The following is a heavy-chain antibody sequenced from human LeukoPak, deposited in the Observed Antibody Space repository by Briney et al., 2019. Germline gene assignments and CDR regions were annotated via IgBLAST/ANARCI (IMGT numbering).Heavy chain of an antibody. D-gene: IGHD3-16*01. CDR1: GLPFIGYT. CDR2: ISGSGGST. J-gene: IGHJ4*02. V-gene: IGHV3-23*01. Sequence: PGGPLGPSCAALGLPFIGYTMNWSGQAPGKGLKWVSAISGSGGSTYYADSVKGRFTISRDNSKNTLYLQMNSLRAEDTAVYYCAKRGGMYPAHYFDYWGQGTLVTVSS. CDR3: AKRGGMYPAHYFDY.